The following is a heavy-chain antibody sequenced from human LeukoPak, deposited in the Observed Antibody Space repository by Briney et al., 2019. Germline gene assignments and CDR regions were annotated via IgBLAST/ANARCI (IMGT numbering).Heavy chain of an antibody. V-gene: IGHV3-53*01. D-gene: IGHD1-26*01. J-gene: IGHJ3*02. Sequence: GGSLRLSCAASGFTVSSNYMSWVRQAPGKGLEWVSVIYSGGSTYYADSVKGRFTISRDNSKNTLYLQMNSLRAEDTAVYYCARDRRVGARGAFDIWGQGTMVTVSS. CDR2: IYSGGST. CDR3: ARDRRVGARGAFDI. CDR1: GFTVSSNY.